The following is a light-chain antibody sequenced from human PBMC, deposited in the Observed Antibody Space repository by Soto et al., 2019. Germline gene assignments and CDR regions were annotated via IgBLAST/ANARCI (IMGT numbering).Light chain of an antibody. CDR1: SSDVGGYNY. CDR3: QSYDSSLSGYV. V-gene: IGLV1-40*01. CDR2: ANT. J-gene: IGLJ1*01. Sequence: QSVLTQPPSASGSPGQSVAISCTGTSSDVGGYNYVSWYQQLPGTAPKLLIYANTNRPSGVPGRFSGSKSGTSASLAITGLQAEDEADYYCQSYDSSLSGYVFGTGTKVTVL.